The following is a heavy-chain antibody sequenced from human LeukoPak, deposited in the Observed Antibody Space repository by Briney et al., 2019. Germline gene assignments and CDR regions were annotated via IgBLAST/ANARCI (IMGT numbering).Heavy chain of an antibody. CDR3: ARLAIVGATTGNLDY. D-gene: IGHD1-26*01. CDR1: GSSISNSNYY. J-gene: IGHJ4*02. CDR2: IYYSGST. V-gene: IGHV4-39*01. Sequence: PSETLSLTCTVSGSSISNSNYYWGWIRQPPGTGLAWIGSIYYSGSTYYNPSLKSRVTISVDTSKNQFSLKLSSVTAADTAVYFCARLAIVGATTGNLDYWGQGTLVTVSS.